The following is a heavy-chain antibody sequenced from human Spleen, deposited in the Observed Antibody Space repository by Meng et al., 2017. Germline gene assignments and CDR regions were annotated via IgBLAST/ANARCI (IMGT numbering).Heavy chain of an antibody. CDR2: FVSNADT. CDR3: ARDGVHAWDY. Sequence: QVHLEQSGAEVRKPGASVWISCKASGYTSASYGISWFRQAPGQGLEWMGWFVSNADTYPAQKFQGRVTMTRDTHTSTDFMELRSLRFDDTAVYYCARDGVHAWDYWAQGTLVTVSS. CDR1: GYTSASYG. V-gene: IGHV1-18*01. J-gene: IGHJ4*02. D-gene: IGHD3-16*01.